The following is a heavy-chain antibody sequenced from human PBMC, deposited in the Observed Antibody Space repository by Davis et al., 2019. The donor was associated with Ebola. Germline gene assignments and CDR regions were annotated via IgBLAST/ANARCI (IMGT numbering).Heavy chain of an antibody. CDR1: GFTFSSYG. V-gene: IGHV3-30*03. D-gene: IGHD3-9*01. CDR3: ARWVDWLGLDY. CDR2: ISYDGSNK. J-gene: IGHJ4*02. Sequence: GESLKISCAASGFTFSSYGMHWVRQAPGKGLEWVAVISYDGSNKYYADSVKGRFTISRDNSKNTLYLQMNSLRAEDTAVYYCARWVDWLGLDYWGQGTLVTVSS.